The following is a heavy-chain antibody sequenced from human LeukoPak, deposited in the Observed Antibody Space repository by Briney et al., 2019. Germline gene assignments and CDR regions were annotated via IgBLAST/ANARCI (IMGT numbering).Heavy chain of an antibody. D-gene: IGHD2-15*01. CDR3: ARVMRDCSGGSCYYAHFDY. J-gene: IGHJ4*02. CDR1: GCSISSYY. V-gene: IGHV4-4*07. Sequence: PSETLSLTCTVSGCSISSYYWSWIRQPAGKGLEWIGRIYTSGSTNYNPSLKSRVTMSVDTSKNQFSLKLSSVTAADTAVYYCARVMRDCSGGSCYYAHFDYWGQGTLVTVSS. CDR2: IYTSGST.